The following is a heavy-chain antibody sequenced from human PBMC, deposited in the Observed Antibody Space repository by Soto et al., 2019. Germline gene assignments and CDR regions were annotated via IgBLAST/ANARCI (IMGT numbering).Heavy chain of an antibody. CDR3: AGSQFHHVSNYCYALDV. CDR2: FIPMFNRP. D-gene: IGHD1-26*01. V-gene: IGHV1-69*01. Sequence: QVQLVQSGAEVKKPGSSVKVSCKASGGTFSSYAISWVRQAPGQGLEWMGGFIPMFNRPHSARKFQGRVTITAYGSTSAAYMDLSSLRSVDTAVYYCAGSQFHHVSNYCYALDVWGQGTTVTVSS. J-gene: IGHJ6*02. CDR1: GGTFSSYA.